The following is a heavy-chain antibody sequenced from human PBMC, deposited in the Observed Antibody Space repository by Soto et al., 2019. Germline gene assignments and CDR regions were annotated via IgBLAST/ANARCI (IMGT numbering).Heavy chain of an antibody. CDR3: ARDPGWGIAVAADSFDY. CDR2: IWYDGSNK. Sequence: GGSLRLSCAASGFTFSSYGMHWVRQAPGKGLEWVAVIWYDGSNKYYADSVKGRFTISRDNSKNTLYLQMNSLRAEDTAVYYCARDPGWGIAVAADSFDYWGQGTLVTVSS. CDR1: GFTFSSYG. V-gene: IGHV3-33*01. J-gene: IGHJ4*02. D-gene: IGHD6-19*01.